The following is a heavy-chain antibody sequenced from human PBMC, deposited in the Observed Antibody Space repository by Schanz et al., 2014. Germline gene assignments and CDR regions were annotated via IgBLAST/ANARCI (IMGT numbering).Heavy chain of an antibody. J-gene: IGHJ4*02. V-gene: IGHV3-21*04. D-gene: IGHD1-20*01. CDR1: GFTFSSYA. CDR2: ISGSSNYI. CDR3: AKGQITGTTGYFDG. Sequence: EVQLLESGGGLVQPGGSLRLSCAASGFTFSSYAMSWVRQPPGKGLEWVSSISGSSNYIYYADSVKGRFTISRDNAKNFLYLQMNSLRPEDTAFYYCAKGQITGTTGYFDGWGQGTLVTVSS.